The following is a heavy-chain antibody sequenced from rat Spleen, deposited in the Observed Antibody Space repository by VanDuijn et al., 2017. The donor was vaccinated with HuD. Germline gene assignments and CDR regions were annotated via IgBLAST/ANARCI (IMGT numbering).Heavy chain of an antibody. Sequence: EVQLQESGPGLVKPSQSLSLTCSVTGYSITSTYWGWIRKFPGNKMEWLGYMSYSGTTGYNPSLKSRISITRAASKNQFFLQVNSVTSEDTATYYCARSDGVHYYLPFADWGQGALVTVSS. CDR1: GYSITSTY. CDR2: MSYSGTT. J-gene: IGHJ3*01. CDR3: ARSDGVHYYLPFAD. V-gene: IGHV3-1*01. D-gene: IGHD1-6*01.